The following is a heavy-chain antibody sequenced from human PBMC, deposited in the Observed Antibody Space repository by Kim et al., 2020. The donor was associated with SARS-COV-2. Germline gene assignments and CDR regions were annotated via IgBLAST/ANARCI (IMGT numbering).Heavy chain of an antibody. V-gene: IGHV3-15*01. J-gene: IGHJ1*01. CDR2: IKSKTDGGTT. CDR1: GFTFSNAW. Sequence: GGSLRLSCAASGFTFSNAWMSWVRQAPGKGLEWVGRIKSKTDGGTTDYAAPVKGRFTISRDDSKNTLYLQMNSLKTEDTAVYYCTTDQATYYDFWSGTRWGQGTLVTVSS. D-gene: IGHD3-3*01. CDR3: TTDQATYYDFWSGTR.